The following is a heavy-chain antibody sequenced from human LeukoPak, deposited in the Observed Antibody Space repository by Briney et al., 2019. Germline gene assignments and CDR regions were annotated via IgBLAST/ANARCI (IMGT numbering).Heavy chain of an antibody. J-gene: IGHJ3*02. Sequence: ASVTVSCKASGYTFTSYGISWVRQAPGQGLEGMGWISAYNGNTNYAQKLQGRVTMTTDTSTSTAYMELRSLRSDDTAVYYCARVYDSSGYYPHAFDIWGQGTMVTVSS. CDR2: ISAYNGNT. D-gene: IGHD3-22*01. CDR3: ARVYDSSGYYPHAFDI. V-gene: IGHV1-18*01. CDR1: GYTFTSYG.